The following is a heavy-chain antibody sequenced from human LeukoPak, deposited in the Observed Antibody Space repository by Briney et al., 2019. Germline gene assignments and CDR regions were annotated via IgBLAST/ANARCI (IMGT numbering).Heavy chain of an antibody. J-gene: IGHJ4*02. V-gene: IGHV4-61*01. CDR1: GVSVSSGSYY. D-gene: IGHD6-19*01. CDR3: APLAVTSTGEDY. Sequence: SETLSLTCSVSGVSVSSGSYYWSWIRQPPGKGLEWIGYIYNSGSTNYNPSLKSRVTISVDTSKNQFSLKLNSVTAADTAVYYCAPLAVTSTGEDYWGQGTLVTVSS. CDR2: IYNSGST.